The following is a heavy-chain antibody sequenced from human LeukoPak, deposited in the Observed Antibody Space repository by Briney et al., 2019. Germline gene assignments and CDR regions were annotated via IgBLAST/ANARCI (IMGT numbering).Heavy chain of an antibody. CDR3: ARAGSYYDFWSGRGAFDI. Sequence: PSETLSLTCTVFGGSISSGDYYWSWIRQPPGKGLEWIGYIYYSGSTYYNPSLKSRVTISVDTSKNQFSLKLSSVTAADTAVYYCARAGSYYDFWSGRGAFDIWGQGTMVTVSS. V-gene: IGHV4-30-4*08. D-gene: IGHD3-3*01. CDR2: IYYSGST. J-gene: IGHJ3*02. CDR1: GGSISSGDYY.